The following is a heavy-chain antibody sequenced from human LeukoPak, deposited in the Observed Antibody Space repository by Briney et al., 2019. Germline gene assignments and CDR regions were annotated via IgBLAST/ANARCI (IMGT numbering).Heavy chain of an antibody. Sequence: GGSLRLSCAASGFTFSSYAMHWVRQAPGKGLEWVAVISYDGSNKYYADSVKGRFTISRDNSKNTLYLQMNSLRAEDTAVYYCAVDAFDIWGQRTVVTVSS. CDR3: AVDAFDI. J-gene: IGHJ3*02. V-gene: IGHV3-30-3*01. CDR2: ISYDGSNK. CDR1: GFTFSSYA.